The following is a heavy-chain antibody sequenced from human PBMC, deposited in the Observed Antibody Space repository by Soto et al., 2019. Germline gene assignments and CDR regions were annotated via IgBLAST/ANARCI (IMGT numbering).Heavy chain of an antibody. V-gene: IGHV1-18*01. CDR1: GYSFTAYG. J-gene: IGHJ6*02. Sequence: QVQVVQSGDEVKETGASVRVSCKTSGYSFTAYGISWVRQAPGQGLEWMGWISCYNGKTKYAQKVQGRVTMTTDTSTSTAYMGVRSLRSDATAIYYCARDAPPPELRFLEWHNYDYNGMDVWGLGTTVTVSS. CDR3: ARDAPPPELRFLEWHNYDYNGMDV. D-gene: IGHD3-3*01. CDR2: ISCYNGKT.